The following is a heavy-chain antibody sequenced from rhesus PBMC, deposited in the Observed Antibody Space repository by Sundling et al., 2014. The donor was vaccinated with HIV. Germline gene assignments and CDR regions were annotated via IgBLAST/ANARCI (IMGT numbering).Heavy chain of an antibody. CDR2: IYWDDDK. Sequence: QVTLKESGPALVKPTQTLTLTCSFSGFSLSTPGMGVGWIRQPPGKTLEWLAHIYWDDDKRYSTSLKSRLTISKDTSKNQVLLTMTNMDPVDTATYYCARGTGYYALVSWGQGVVVTVSS. CDR1: GFSLSTPGMG. J-gene: IGHJ6*01. D-gene: IGHD1-26*01. V-gene: IGHV2-174*02. CDR3: ARGTGYYALVS.